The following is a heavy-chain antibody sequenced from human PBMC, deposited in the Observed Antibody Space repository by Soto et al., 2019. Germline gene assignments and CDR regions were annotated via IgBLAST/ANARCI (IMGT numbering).Heavy chain of an antibody. D-gene: IGHD6-19*01. CDR2: ISSGVSAR. CDR1: GFTFSSYE. Sequence: LRLSCAASGFTFSSYEMNWVRQAPGKGLEWVSYISSGVSARNYADSVKGRFTISRDNAKNSLYLQMNGLRAEDTAVYYCARDEGSAWYFDYWGQGTLVTVSS. V-gene: IGHV3-48*03. CDR3: ARDEGSAWYFDY. J-gene: IGHJ4*02.